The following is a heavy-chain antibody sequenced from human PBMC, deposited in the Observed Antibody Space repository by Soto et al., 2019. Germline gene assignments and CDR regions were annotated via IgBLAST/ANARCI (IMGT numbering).Heavy chain of an antibody. CDR3: ARDFGYYSNYYYGMDV. CDR2: INPNSGGT. Sequence: ASVKVSCEASGYTFTGYYMHWVRQAPGQGLEWMGWINPNSGGTNYAQKFQGWVTMTRDTSISTAYMELSRLRSDDTAVYYCARDFGYYSNYYYGMDVWGQGTTVTVSS. CDR1: GYTFTGYY. J-gene: IGHJ6*02. D-gene: IGHD3-22*01. V-gene: IGHV1-2*04.